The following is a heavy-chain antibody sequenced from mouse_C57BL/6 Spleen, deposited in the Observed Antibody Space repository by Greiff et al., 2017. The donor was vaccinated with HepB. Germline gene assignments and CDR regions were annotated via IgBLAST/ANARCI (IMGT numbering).Heavy chain of an antibody. J-gene: IGHJ1*03. V-gene: IGHV5-4*01. CDR1: GFTFSSYA. Sequence: EVQLVESGGGLVKPGGSLKLSCAASGFTFSSYAMSWVRQTPEKRLEWVATISDGGSYTYYPDNVKGRFTISRDNAKNNLYLQMSHLKSEDTAMYYCASGTGYWYFDVWGTGTTVTVSS. CDR3: ASGTGYWYFDV. D-gene: IGHD2-14*01. CDR2: ISDGGSYT.